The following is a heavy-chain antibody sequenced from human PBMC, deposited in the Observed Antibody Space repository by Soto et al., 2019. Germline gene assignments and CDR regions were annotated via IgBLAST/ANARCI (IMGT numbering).Heavy chain of an antibody. CDR2: ISAYNGNT. D-gene: IGHD3-22*01. CDR1: GYTFTSYG. J-gene: IGHJ3*02. Sequence: ASVKVSCKASGYTFTSYGISWVRQAPGQGLEWMGWISAYNGNTNYAQKLQGRVTMTTDTSTSTAYMELRSLRSDDTAVYYCARSHYYDSGGYPTPQRAAGAFDIWGQGTMVTVSS. CDR3: ARSHYYDSGGYPTPQRAAGAFDI. V-gene: IGHV1-18*01.